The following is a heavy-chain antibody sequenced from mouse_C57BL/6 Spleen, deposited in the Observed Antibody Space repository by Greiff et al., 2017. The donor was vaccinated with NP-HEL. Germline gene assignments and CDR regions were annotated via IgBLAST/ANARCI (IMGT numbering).Heavy chain of an antibody. D-gene: IGHD2-4*01. Sequence: VQLQQSGAELVKPGASVKMSCKASGYTFTTYPIEWMKQNHGQSLEWIGNFHPYNDDTKYNEKFKGKATLTVEKSSSTVYLELSRLTSDDSAVYYCARADDYDYDAFAYWGQGTLVTVSA. CDR2: FHPYNDDT. J-gene: IGHJ3*01. V-gene: IGHV1-47*01. CDR3: ARADDYDYDAFAY. CDR1: GYTFTTYP.